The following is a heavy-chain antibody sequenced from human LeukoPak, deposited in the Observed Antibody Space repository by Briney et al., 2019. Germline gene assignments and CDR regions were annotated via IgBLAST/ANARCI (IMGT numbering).Heavy chain of an antibody. D-gene: IGHD6-19*01. Sequence: GGSLRLSCAASGFTVSSNYMSWVRQAPGKELEWVSVIYSGGSTYYANSVKGRFTVSRDNSKNTLYLQLNSLRAEDTAVYYCARVTTSGWYGDYLDYWGQGTLVTVSS. CDR1: GFTVSSNY. CDR3: ARVTTSGWYGDYLDY. J-gene: IGHJ4*02. V-gene: IGHV3-66*01. CDR2: IYSGGST.